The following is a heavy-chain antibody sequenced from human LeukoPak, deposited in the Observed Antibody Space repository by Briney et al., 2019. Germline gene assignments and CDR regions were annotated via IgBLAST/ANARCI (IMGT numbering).Heavy chain of an antibody. V-gene: IGHV1-2*02. CDR1: GYTFNDYY. CDR3: ARDRITVVRGFIGY. CDR2: INPNTGGT. D-gene: IGHD3-10*01. Sequence: AGSVTVSCRASGYTFNDYYIHWVRQAPGQGLEWMGWINPNTGGTNYGQKFQGRVTMTRDTSISTVYMELSRLRSDDTAVYSCARDRITVVRGFIGYWGQGTLVTVSS. J-gene: IGHJ4*02.